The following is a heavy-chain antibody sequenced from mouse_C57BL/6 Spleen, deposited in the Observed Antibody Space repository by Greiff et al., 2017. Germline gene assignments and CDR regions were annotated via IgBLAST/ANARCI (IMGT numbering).Heavy chain of an antibody. CDR1: GFSLTSYG. D-gene: IGHD2-5*01. J-gene: IGHJ4*01. V-gene: IGHV2-2*01. CDR2: IWSGGST. Sequence: VKLMESGPGLVQPSQSLSITCTVSGFSLTSYGVHWVRQSPGKGLEWLGVIWSGGSTDYNAAFISRLSISKDNSKSQVFFKMNSLQADDTAIYYCARKTYYSNPGAMDYWGQGTSVTVSS. CDR3: ARKTYYSNPGAMDY.